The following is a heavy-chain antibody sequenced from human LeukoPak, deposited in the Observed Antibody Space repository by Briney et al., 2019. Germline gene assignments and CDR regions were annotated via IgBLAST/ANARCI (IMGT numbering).Heavy chain of an antibody. V-gene: IGHV4-30-4*01. Sequence: SETLSLTCTVSGGSISSGDYYWSWIRQPPGKGLEWIGYIYYSGSTYYNPSLKSRVTISVDTSKNQFSLKLSSVTAADTAVYYCARQTTVTTSYYYYGMDVRGQGTTVTVSS. CDR3: ARQTTVTTSYYYYGMDV. CDR2: IYYSGST. J-gene: IGHJ6*02. D-gene: IGHD4-11*01. CDR1: GGSISSGDYY.